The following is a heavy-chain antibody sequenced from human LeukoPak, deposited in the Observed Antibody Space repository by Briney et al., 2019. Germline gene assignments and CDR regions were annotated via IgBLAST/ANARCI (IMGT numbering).Heavy chain of an antibody. D-gene: IGHD4-11*01. CDR2: IWSDGTNR. J-gene: IGHJ4*02. V-gene: IGHV3-33*01. CDR3: ARDAQRGFDYSNSLQY. CDR1: GFTFSHYG. Sequence: PGRSLRLSCAASGFTFSHYGMHWVRQAPGKGLERVAVIWSDGTNRYYADSVKGRFTISRDDSGNTAYLQMNSLRPEDTGVYFCARDAQRGFDYSNSLQYWGQGTPVTVST.